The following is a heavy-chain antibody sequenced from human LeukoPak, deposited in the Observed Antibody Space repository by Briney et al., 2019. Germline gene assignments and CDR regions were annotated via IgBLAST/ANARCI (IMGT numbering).Heavy chain of an antibody. CDR1: GFTFSSYG. J-gene: IGHJ2*01. CDR2: IRYDGSNK. V-gene: IGHV3-30*02. Sequence: PGGSLRLSCAASGFTFSSYGMHWVRQAPGKGLEWVAFIRYDGSNKYYADSVKGRFTISRDDSKNTLYLQMNSLRAEDTAVYYCAKDRGTSLWYTDLWGRGTPVTVSS. D-gene: IGHD2-2*01. CDR3: AKDRGTSLWYTDL.